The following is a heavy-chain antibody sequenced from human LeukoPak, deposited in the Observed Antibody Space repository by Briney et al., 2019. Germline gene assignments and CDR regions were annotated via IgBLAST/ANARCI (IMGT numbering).Heavy chain of an antibody. CDR2: VYPGNSDT. J-gene: IGHJ4*02. Sequence: GESLKISCKGSGYSFPTYWIGWVRQMPGKGLEWMGIVYPGNSDTRYSRSFQGQVTISADKSITTAYLQWSSLKASDTALYYCERLPSETDLWSGEFWGQGTLVTVSS. CDR3: ERLPSETDLWSGEF. D-gene: IGHD3-10*01. CDR1: GYSFPTYW. V-gene: IGHV5-51*01.